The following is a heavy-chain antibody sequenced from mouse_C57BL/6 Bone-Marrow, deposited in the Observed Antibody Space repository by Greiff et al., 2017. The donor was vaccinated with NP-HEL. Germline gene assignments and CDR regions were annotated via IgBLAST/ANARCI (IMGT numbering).Heavy chain of an antibody. J-gene: IGHJ1*03. CDR1: GYAFTNYL. Sequence: QVQLKQSGAELVRPGTSVKVSCTASGYAFTNYLIEWVKQRPGQGLEWIGVINPGSGGTKYNEKFKGKATLTADKSSSTAYMQLSSLTSEDSAVFYCARSCGSSWDLYFDVWGTGTTVTVSS. CDR2: INPGSGGT. D-gene: IGHD1-1*01. CDR3: ARSCGSSWDLYFDV. V-gene: IGHV1-54*01.